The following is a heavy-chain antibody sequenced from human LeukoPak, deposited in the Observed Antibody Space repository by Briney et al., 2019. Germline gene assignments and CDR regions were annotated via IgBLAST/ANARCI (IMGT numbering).Heavy chain of an antibody. CDR3: ARDAQGEQWLVPYYLDY. D-gene: IGHD6-19*01. Sequence: RASVKVSCKASGYTFTGYYMHWVRQAPGQGLEWMGWINPNSGGTNYAQKFQGRVTMTRDTSISTAYMERSRLRSDDTAVYYCARDAQGEQWLVPYYLDYWGQGTLVTVSS. J-gene: IGHJ4*02. V-gene: IGHV1-2*02. CDR1: GYTFTGYY. CDR2: INPNSGGT.